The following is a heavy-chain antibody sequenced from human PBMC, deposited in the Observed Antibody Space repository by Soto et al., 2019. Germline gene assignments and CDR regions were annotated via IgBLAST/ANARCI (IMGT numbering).Heavy chain of an antibody. CDR2: INPNSGGT. CDR3: ERDRWDILTGYYGPIGWFDP. D-gene: IGHD3-9*01. CDR1: GYTFTGYY. Sequence: ASVKVSCKACGYTFTGYYMHWVRQAPGQGLEWMGWINPNSGGTNYAQKFQGWVTMTRDTSISTAYMELSRLRSDDTAVYYCERDRWDILTGYYGPIGWFDPWGQGTLVTVSS. J-gene: IGHJ5*02. V-gene: IGHV1-2*04.